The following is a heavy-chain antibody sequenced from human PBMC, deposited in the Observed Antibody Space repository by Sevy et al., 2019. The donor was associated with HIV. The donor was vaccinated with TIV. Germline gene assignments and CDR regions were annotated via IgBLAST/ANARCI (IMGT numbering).Heavy chain of an antibody. V-gene: IGHV3-33*01. CDR2: IWYDGRTK. J-gene: IGHJ5*01. CDR3: ARDSARVIVPTAGFDS. Sequence: GGSLRLSCSASGFTVRRFSMHWVRQAPGKGLEWVAAIWYDGRTKQYADSVKGRFTISRDNSKNMLNLEMNSLRAEDTALYFCARDSARVIVPTAGFDSWGQGTVVTVSS. CDR1: GFTVRRFS. D-gene: IGHD1-1*01.